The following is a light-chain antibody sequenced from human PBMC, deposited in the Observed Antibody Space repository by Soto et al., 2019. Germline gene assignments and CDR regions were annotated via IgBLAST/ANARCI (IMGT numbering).Light chain of an antibody. CDR2: DAS. J-gene: IGKJ5*01. CDR3: QQYGSSPIT. Sequence: EIVLTQSPGTLSLSPGERATLSCRASQSVSNNYLAWYQQKPGQAPRLLIYDASTRATGIPDRFSGSGSETDFTLTISRLEPEDFAVYFCQQYGSSPITFGQGTRLEIK. V-gene: IGKV3-20*01. CDR1: QSVSNNY.